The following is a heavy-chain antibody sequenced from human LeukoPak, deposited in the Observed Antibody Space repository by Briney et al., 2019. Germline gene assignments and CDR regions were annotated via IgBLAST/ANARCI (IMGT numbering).Heavy chain of an antibody. CDR3: AKCSRLWFGELLDYYYYMDV. Sequence: GGSLRLSCAASGFTFSSYAMSWVRQAPGKGLEWVSAISGSGGSTYYADSVKGRFTISRDNSKNTLYLQMNSLRAEDTAVYYCAKCSRLWFGELLDYYYYMDVWGKGTTVTVSS. CDR2: ISGSGGST. D-gene: IGHD3-10*01. V-gene: IGHV3-23*01. CDR1: GFTFSSYA. J-gene: IGHJ6*03.